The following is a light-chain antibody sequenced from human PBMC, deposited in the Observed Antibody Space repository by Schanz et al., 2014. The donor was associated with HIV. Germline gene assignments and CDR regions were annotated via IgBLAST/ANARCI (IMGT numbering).Light chain of an antibody. CDR3: QKYNSAPLT. V-gene: IGKV3-20*01. CDR2: DAS. CDR1: QSVSSSY. J-gene: IGKJ4*01. Sequence: EIVLTQSPGTLSLSPGERATLSCRASQSVSSSYLAWSQQKPGQAPRLLMYDASSRATGIPDRFSGSGSGTDFTLTISSLEPEDVATYYCQKYNSAPLTFGGGTKVEIK.